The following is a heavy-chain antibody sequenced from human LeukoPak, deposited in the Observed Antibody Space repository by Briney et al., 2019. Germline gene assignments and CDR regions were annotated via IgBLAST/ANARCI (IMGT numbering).Heavy chain of an antibody. Sequence: GGSLRLSCAASGFTFSSYSMNWVRQAPGKGLEWVSSISSSSSYIYYTDSVKGRFTISRDNAKKSLYLQMNSLRAEDTAVYYCARVGGITLALAPSPFPDYNYYYMDVWGKGTTVTISS. D-gene: IGHD3-10*01. CDR2: ISSSSSYI. CDR1: GFTFSSYS. V-gene: IGHV3-21*01. CDR3: ARVGGITLALAPSPFPDYNYYYMDV. J-gene: IGHJ6*03.